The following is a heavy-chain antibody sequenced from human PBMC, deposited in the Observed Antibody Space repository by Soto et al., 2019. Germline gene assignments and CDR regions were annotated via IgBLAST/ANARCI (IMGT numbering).Heavy chain of an antibody. J-gene: IGHJ3*02. CDR3: ARDLYYYDNSGLGRFDI. Sequence: ASVKVSCKASGYTFTSYGISWVRQAPGQGLEWMGWISGYNGNTNYAQNLQGGVTMTTDTSTSTAYMELRSLRSDDTAVYYCARDLYYYDNSGLGRFDIRGQGTMVTVSS. CDR1: GYTFTSYG. V-gene: IGHV1-18*04. D-gene: IGHD3-22*01. CDR2: ISGYNGNT.